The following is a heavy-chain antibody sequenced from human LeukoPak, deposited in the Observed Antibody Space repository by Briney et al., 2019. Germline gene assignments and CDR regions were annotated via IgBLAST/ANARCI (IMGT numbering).Heavy chain of an antibody. Sequence: SETLSLTCTVSGGSISSGGYYWSWIRQHPGKGLEWIGYIYYSGSTYYNPSLKSRVTISVDTSKNQFTLKLSSVTAADTAVYYCAAQDVNWFDPWGQGTLVTVSS. CDR2: IYYSGST. J-gene: IGHJ5*02. D-gene: IGHD2-15*01. CDR3: AAQDVNWFDP. V-gene: IGHV4-31*03. CDR1: GGSISSGGYY.